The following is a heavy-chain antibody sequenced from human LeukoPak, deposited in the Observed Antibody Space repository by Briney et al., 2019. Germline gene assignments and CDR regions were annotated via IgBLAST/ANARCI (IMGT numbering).Heavy chain of an antibody. CDR1: GGSISSYY. J-gene: IGHJ3*02. CDR2: IYYSGST. CDR3: ASAGYCSGGSCYSGAFDI. Sequence: SETLSLTCTVSGGSISSYYWSWIRQPPGKGLERIGYIYYSGSTYYNPSLKSRVTISVDTSKNQFSLKLSSVTAADTAVYYCASAGYCSGGSCYSGAFDIWGQGTMVTVSS. V-gene: IGHV4-30-4*01. D-gene: IGHD2-15*01.